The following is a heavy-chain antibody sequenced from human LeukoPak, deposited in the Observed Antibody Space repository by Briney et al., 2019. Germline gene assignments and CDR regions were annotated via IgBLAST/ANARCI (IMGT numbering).Heavy chain of an antibody. CDR3: AKDPTEIVATRHGY. D-gene: IGHD5-12*01. V-gene: IGHV3-23*01. CDR2: ISGSGGST. Sequence: PGGSLRLSCAASGFTFSSYAMSWVRQAPGKGLEWVSAISGSGGSTYYADSVKGRFTISRDNSKNTLYLQMNSLRAEDTAVYYCAKDPTEIVATRHGYWGQGTLVTVSS. CDR1: GFTFSSYA. J-gene: IGHJ4*02.